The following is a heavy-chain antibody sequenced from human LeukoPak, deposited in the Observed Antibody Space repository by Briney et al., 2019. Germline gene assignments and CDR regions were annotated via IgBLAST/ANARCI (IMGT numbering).Heavy chain of an antibody. J-gene: IGHJ6*02. D-gene: IGHD3-10*01. CDR1: GYTFTSYY. Sequence: GASVKVSCKASGYTFTSYYMHWVRQAPGQGLEWMGIINPSGGSTSYAQKFQGRVTMTRDTSTSTVYMELSSLRSEDTAVYYCARGSSPDNGSGSQHMGVWGQGTTVTVSS. V-gene: IGHV1-46*01. CDR2: INPSGGST. CDR3: ARGSSPDNGSGSQHMGV.